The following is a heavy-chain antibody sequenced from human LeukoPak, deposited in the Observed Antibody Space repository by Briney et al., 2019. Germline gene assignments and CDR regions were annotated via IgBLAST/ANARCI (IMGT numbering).Heavy chain of an antibody. V-gene: IGHV4-34*01. CDR1: GGSFSGYY. J-gene: IGHJ5*02. Sequence: PSETLSLTCAVYGGSFSGYYWSWIRQPPGKGLEWIGEINHSGSTNYNPSLKSRVTISVDTSKNQFSLKLGSVTAADTAVYYCARRAERYSSSWYNWFDPWGQGTLVTVSS. CDR3: ARRAERYSSSWYNWFDP. D-gene: IGHD6-13*01. CDR2: INHSGST.